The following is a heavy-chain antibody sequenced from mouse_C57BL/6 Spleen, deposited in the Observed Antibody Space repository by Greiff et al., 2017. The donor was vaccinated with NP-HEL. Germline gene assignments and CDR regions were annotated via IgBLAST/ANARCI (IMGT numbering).Heavy chain of an antibody. J-gene: IGHJ3*01. CDR3: TGAGYPFAY. CDR1: GFTFSNYW. D-gene: IGHD2-2*01. CDR2: IRLKSDNYAT. Sequence: DVKLQESGGGLVQPGGSMKLSCVASGFTFSNYWMNWVRQSPEKGLEWVAQIRLKSDNYATHYAESVKGRFTISRDDSKSSVYLQMNNLRAEDTGIYYCTGAGYPFAYWGQGTLVTVSA. V-gene: IGHV6-3*01.